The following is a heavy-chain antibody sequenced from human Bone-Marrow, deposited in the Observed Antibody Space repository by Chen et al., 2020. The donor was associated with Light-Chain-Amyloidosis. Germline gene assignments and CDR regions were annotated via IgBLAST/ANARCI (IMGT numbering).Heavy chain of an antibody. Sequence: ELRLLESGGDLVQRGESLGLPGLALGFSFKDHAMNWVRQAPGQGLEWVSSISESGSNTDYIDSVRGRFTISRDNYNNILFLQLRSLRVEDTAVYYCAKQYLIGGWGQGTLITVSS. V-gene: IGHV3-23*01. CDR1: GFSFKDHA. J-gene: IGHJ4*02. CDR3: AKQYLIGG. D-gene: IGHD2-2*02. CDR2: ISESGSNT.